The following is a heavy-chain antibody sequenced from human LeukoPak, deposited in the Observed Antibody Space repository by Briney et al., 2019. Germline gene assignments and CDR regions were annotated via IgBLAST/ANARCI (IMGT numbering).Heavy chain of an antibody. Sequence: ASVKVSCKASGYTLTGYYMHWVRQAPGQGLEWMGWINPNSGGTNYAQKFQGRVTMTRDTSISTAYMELSRLRSDDTAVYYCAREGGTWIQLWPPDYWGQGTLVTVSS. V-gene: IGHV1-2*02. CDR3: AREGGTWIQLWPPDY. J-gene: IGHJ4*02. D-gene: IGHD5-18*01. CDR2: INPNSGGT. CDR1: GYTLTGYY.